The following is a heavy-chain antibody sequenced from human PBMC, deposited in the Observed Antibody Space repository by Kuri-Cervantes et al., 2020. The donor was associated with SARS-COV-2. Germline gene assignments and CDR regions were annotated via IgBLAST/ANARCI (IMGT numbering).Heavy chain of an antibody. CDR1: GFTFSSYA. CDR2: ISSRGDST. J-gene: IGHJ4*02. D-gene: IGHD4-23*01. CDR3: AKNRRTVAAPFDY. Sequence: ETLSLTCAASGFTFSSYAMGWVRQAPGKGLEWVSSISSRGDSTYYADSVRGRFTISGDNSKNTLYLQMNSLRADDTAVYYCAKNRRTVAAPFDYWGQGTLVTVSS. V-gene: IGHV3-23*01.